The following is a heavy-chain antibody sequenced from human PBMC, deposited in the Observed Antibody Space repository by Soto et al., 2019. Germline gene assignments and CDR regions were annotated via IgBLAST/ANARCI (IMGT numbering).Heavy chain of an antibody. CDR3: AGTYYYDSSGFWPL. CDR1: GGSFSGYY. V-gene: IGHV4-34*01. D-gene: IGHD3-22*01. J-gene: IGHJ4*02. Sequence: SETLSLTCAVYGGSFSGYYWSWIRQPPGKGLEWIGEINHSGGTNYNPSLKSRVTISVDTSKNQFSLKLSSVTAADTAVYYCAGTYYYDSSGFWPLWGQGTLVTVSS. CDR2: INHSGGT.